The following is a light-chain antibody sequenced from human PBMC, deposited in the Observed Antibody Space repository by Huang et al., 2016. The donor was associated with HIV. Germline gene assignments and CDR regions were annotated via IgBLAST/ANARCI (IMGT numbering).Light chain of an antibody. Sequence: EIVMTQSPATLSVSPGERATLSCRASQRIYRHLAWYQQKLCQAPRLLIHGASTSATGIPYRVSVSGSGTDFTLDISSLQSDDLAVYYCQQYHDWPRTFGQGTRVEIK. J-gene: IGKJ1*01. V-gene: IGKV3-15*01. CDR3: QQYHDWPRT. CDR1: QRIYRH. CDR2: GAS.